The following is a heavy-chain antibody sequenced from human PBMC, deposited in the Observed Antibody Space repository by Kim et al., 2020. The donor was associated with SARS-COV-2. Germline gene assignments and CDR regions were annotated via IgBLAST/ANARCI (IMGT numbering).Heavy chain of an antibody. J-gene: IGHJ4*02. CDR3: ASWSIAAAGTGY. V-gene: IGHV3-21*01. D-gene: IGHD6-13*01. Sequence: YYADSVKGRFTISRDNAKNSLYLQMNSLRAEDTAVYYCASWSIAAAGTGYWGQGTLVTVSS.